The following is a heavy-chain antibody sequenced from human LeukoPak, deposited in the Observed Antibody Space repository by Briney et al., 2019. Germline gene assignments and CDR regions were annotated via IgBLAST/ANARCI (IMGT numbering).Heavy chain of an antibody. CDR1: GGTFSSYA. V-gene: IGHV1-69*13. Sequence: SVKVSCKASGGTFSSYAISWVRQAPGQGLEWMGGIIPIFGTANYAQKFQGRVTITADESTSTAYMELSSLRSEDTAVYYCARGSGYCSSTSCYDFDYWGQGTLVTVSP. J-gene: IGHJ4*02. D-gene: IGHD2-2*01. CDR3: ARGSGYCSSTSCYDFDY. CDR2: IIPIFGTA.